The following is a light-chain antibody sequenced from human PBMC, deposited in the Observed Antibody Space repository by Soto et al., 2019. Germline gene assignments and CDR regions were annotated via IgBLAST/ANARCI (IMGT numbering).Light chain of an antibody. CDR1: SSDVGGYNY. CDR3: SSYTSTSTSTSTYV. CDR2: DVS. Sequence: QSALTQPASVSVAPGQSITISCTGTSSDVGGYNYVSWYQQHPGKAPKLMIYDVSNRPSGVSNRFSGSKSGNTASLTISGLQAEDEADYSCSSYTSTSTSTSTYVFGTGTKVTV. V-gene: IGLV2-14*01. J-gene: IGLJ1*01.